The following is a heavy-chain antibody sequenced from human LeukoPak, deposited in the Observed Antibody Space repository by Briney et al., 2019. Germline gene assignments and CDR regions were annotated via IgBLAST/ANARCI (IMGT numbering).Heavy chain of an antibody. Sequence: SETLSLTCAVYGGSFSGYYLSWIRQPPGKGLEWIGEINHSGSTNYNPSLKSRVTISVDTSKNQFSLKLSSVTAADTAGYYCARAVSGRKIDYWGQGTLVTVSS. CDR1: GGSFSGYY. D-gene: IGHD1-26*01. V-gene: IGHV4-34*01. CDR3: ARAVSGRKIDY. J-gene: IGHJ4*02. CDR2: INHSGST.